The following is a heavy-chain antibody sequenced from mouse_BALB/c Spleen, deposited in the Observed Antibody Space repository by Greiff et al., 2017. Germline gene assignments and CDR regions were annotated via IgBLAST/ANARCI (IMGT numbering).Heavy chain of an antibody. D-gene: IGHD2-4*01. J-gene: IGHJ3*01. CDR1: GYSITSDYA. CDR3: ARGGDYDEGAWFAY. V-gene: IGHV3-2*02. CDR2: ISYSGST. Sequence: VQLKESGPGLVKPSQSLSLTCTVTGYSITSDYAWNWIRQFPGNKLEWMGYISYSGSTSYNPSLKSRISITRDTSKNQFFLQLNSVTTEDTATYYCARGGDYDEGAWFAYWGQGTLVTVSA.